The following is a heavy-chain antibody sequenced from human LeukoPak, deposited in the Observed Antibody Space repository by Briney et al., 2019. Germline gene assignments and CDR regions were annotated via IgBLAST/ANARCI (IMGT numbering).Heavy chain of an antibody. V-gene: IGHV2-70*01. Sequence: SGPALVKPTQTLTLTCTFSGFSLSTSGMCVSWIRQPPGKALEWLALIDWDDDKYYITSLKTRLTISQDTSKNQMVLTMTNMDPVDTATYYCARIPLQTTTQQPDYYYYMDVWGKGTTVTVSS. D-gene: IGHD1-1*01. CDR2: IDWDDDK. CDR3: ARIPLQTTTQQPDYYYYMDV. CDR1: GFSLSTSGMC. J-gene: IGHJ6*03.